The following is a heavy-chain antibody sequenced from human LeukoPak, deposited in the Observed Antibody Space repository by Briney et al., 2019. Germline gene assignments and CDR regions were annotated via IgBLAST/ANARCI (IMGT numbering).Heavy chain of an antibody. D-gene: IGHD1-26*01. CDR2: INHSGST. V-gene: IGHV4-34*01. CDR3: ARGAMGAALDSF. CDR1: GGSFSGYY. Sequence: SETLSLTCAVYGGSFSGYYWSWIRQPPGKGVEWIGEINHSGSTNYNPSLKSRVTISVDTSKNQFSLKLSSVTAADTAVYYCARGAMGAALDSFWGQGTLVTVSS. J-gene: IGHJ4*02.